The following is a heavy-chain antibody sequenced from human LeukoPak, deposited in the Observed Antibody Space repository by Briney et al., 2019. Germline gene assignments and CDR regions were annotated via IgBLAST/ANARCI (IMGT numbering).Heavy chain of an antibody. J-gene: IGHJ4*02. V-gene: IGHV3-64*01. CDR3: ARDCSSGNCRGALDY. CDR1: GLSLRRHP. Sequence: PGGSLRLSCAASGLSLRRHPMHWVRQAPGKGLEFVSAISGDGGTTFYASSVKGRFTISRDNSKNMVVLQMGSLRTDDMGVYFCARDCSSGNCRGALDYWGQGALVTVSS. CDR2: ISGDGGTT. D-gene: IGHD3-22*01.